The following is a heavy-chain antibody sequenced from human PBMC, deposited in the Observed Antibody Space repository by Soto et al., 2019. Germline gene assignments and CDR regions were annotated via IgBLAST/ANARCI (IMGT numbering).Heavy chain of an antibody. J-gene: IGHJ4*02. Sequence: PGGSLRLSCEASGFTFRTYDMHWVRQAPGKGLEWVSYISGTGGAKYFADSVKGRFTISRDNAKNSLYLHMNSLRAEDTALYYCAREWNTAYIDFWGQGTLVTV. CDR2: ISGTGGAK. CDR1: GFTFRTYD. D-gene: IGHD3-16*01. CDR3: AREWNTAYIDF. V-gene: IGHV3-48*03.